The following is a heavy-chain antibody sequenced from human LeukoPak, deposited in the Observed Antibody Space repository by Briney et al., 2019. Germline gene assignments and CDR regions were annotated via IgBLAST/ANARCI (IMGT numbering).Heavy chain of an antibody. Sequence: IPSETLSLTCAVYGGSLRADFWSWIRQPPGKGLEWIGDIHPGGSTKYNPSLESRVTISVDTSKNQFSLRLTSVTAADTAVYYCASAPDRIRFDPWGQGALVTVSS. CDR3: ASAPDRIRFDP. D-gene: IGHD1-14*01. V-gene: IGHV4-34*01. J-gene: IGHJ5*02. CDR2: IHPGGST. CDR1: GGSLRADF.